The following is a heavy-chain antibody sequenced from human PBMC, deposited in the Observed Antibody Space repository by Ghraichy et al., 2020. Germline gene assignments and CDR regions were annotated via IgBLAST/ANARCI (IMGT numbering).Heavy chain of an antibody. J-gene: IGHJ6*02. D-gene: IGHD3-9*01. V-gene: IGHV3-74*01. CDR2: INSDGTIT. CDR3: ARDLRFFDWLTYDYGLDV. Sequence: LSLTCAASGFTFRSYGMYWVRQIPGKGPVWVSRINSDGTITRYAEFVKGRFTISRDNAKNTLYLQMNSLRAEDTAVYYCARDLRFFDWLTYDYGLDVWGQGTTVTVSS. CDR1: GFTFRSYG.